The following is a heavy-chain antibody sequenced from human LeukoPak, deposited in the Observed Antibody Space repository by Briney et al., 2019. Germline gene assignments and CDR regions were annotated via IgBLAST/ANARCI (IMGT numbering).Heavy chain of an antibody. D-gene: IGHD6-19*01. CDR3: ARRQYSSGWYHFDY. CDR1: GCTFTNYG. J-gene: IGHJ4*02. Sequence: ASVKVSCKASGCTFTNYGISWVRQAPGQGLEWMGWISAYNGNTNYAQKLQGRVTMTTDTSTTTAYMELRSLRSDDTAVYYCARRQYSSGWYHFDYWGQGTLVTVSS. CDR2: ISAYNGNT. V-gene: IGHV1-18*01.